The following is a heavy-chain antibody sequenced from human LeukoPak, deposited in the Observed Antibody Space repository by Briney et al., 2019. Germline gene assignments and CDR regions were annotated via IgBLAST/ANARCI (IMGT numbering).Heavy chain of an antibody. V-gene: IGHV4-59*08. CDR2: IYYSGST. CDR3: ARGRLGRQHASFFDS. J-gene: IGHJ4*01. Sequence: AETLSLTCSVSDGSMGTYYWGWIRQPPGKRLEWIGYIYYSGSTTYNPSLKSRVTVSVDTSKNQFSLKLTSMTAADTAVYYCARGRLGRQHASFFDSWGHGTLVTVSS. D-gene: IGHD2-2*01. CDR1: DGSMGTYY.